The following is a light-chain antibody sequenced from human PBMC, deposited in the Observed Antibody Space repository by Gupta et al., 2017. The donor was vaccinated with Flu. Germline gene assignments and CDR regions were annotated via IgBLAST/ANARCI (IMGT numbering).Light chain of an antibody. V-gene: IGLV2-14*01. J-gene: IGLJ2*01. Sequence: QASVSGSPGQSITISCTGTSNDVGGYNFVSWYQQHPGKAPKLMIYEVSDRPSGVSNRFSGSKSGNTASLTISGLQADDEADYYCSSKRSSSALAIFGGGTRLTVL. CDR3: SSKRSSSALAI. CDR2: EVS. CDR1: SNDVGGYNF.